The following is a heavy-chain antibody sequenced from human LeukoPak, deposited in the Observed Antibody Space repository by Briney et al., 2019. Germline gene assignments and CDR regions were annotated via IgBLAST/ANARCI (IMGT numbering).Heavy chain of an antibody. CDR3: ARGEVGVTTEVFDI. J-gene: IGHJ3*02. CDR2: INSDGSRT. V-gene: IGHV3-74*01. Sequence: GGSLRLSCAASGFTFRSNWMHWVRQDPGKGLVWVSRINSDGSRTSYADSVKGRFTISRDNAKNTLYLQMNSLRAEDTAVYYCARGEVGVTTEVFDIWGQGTMVTVSS. CDR1: GFTFRSNW. D-gene: IGHD4-23*01.